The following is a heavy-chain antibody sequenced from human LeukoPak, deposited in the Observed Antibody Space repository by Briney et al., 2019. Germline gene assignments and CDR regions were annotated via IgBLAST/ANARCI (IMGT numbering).Heavy chain of an antibody. CDR3: ARGAMWLRFLGY. D-gene: IGHD5-12*01. V-gene: IGHV4-39*07. CDR2: IYYGGST. CDR1: GGSISSNSYY. Sequence: SETLSLTCTVSGGSISSNSYYWGWIRQPPGKGLEWIGSIYYGGSTNYNPSLKSRVTISVDTSKNQFSLKLSSVTAADTAVYYCARGAMWLRFLGYWGQGTLVTVSS. J-gene: IGHJ4*02.